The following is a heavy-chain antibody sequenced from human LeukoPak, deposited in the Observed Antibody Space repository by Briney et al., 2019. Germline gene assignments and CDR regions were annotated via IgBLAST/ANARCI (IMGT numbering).Heavy chain of an antibody. Sequence: SGTLSLTCTVSGGSISSGDYYWTWIRQPTGKGLEWIGYIYYSGSTYYKSSLKSRISISGDTSKNQFSLNLSSVTAADTAVYYCARCYRLLYEGGWYYYMDVWGKGTTVTVSS. CDR1: GGSISSGDYY. V-gene: IGHV4-30-4*08. CDR2: IYYSGST. D-gene: IGHD2-2*02. CDR3: ARCYRLLYEGGWYYYMDV. J-gene: IGHJ6*03.